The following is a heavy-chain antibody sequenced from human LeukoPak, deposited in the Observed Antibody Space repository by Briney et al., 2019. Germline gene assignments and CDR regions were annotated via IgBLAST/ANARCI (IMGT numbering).Heavy chain of an antibody. V-gene: IGHV3-74*01. CDR2: INSDGRST. Sequence: QAGGSLRLSCATSGFTFSNYWMHWVRQAPGKGLVWVSRINSDGRSTNYADSVKGRFTISRDNAKTTLYLQMNSLRDEDTAVYYCARGGYGAHMGWGQGTLVAVSS. CDR3: ARGGYGAHMG. CDR1: GFTFSNYW. J-gene: IGHJ4*02. D-gene: IGHD4/OR15-4a*01.